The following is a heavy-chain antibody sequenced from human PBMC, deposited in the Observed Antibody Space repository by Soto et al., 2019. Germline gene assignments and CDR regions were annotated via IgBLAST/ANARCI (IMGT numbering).Heavy chain of an antibody. V-gene: IGHV4-39*01. Sequence: SETLSLTCTVSGGSISSSSYYWGWIRQPPGKGLEWIGSIYYSGSTYYNPSLKSRVTISVDTSKNQFSLKLSSVSAADTAVYYCARNAAAPPLHELSPADYFDYWGQATLVTV. CDR2: IYYSGST. CDR1: GGSISSSSYY. J-gene: IGHJ4*02. D-gene: IGHD6-13*01. CDR3: ARNAAAPPLHELSPADYFDY.